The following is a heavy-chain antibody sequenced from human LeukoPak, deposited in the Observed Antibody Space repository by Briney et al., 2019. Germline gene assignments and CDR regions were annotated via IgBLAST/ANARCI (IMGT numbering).Heavy chain of an antibody. CDR2: ISFGGSTK. CDR1: GFTFSSYE. V-gene: IGHV3-48*03. D-gene: IGHD2-2*02. J-gene: IGHJ6*02. Sequence: GGSLRLSCAASGFTFSSYEMNWVRQAPGKGLEWVSYISFGGSTKYYADSVKGRFTISRDNAKNSLYLQMNSLRAEDTAVYYCARDWIVVVPAVILNYYYYGMDVWGQGTTVTVSS. CDR3: ARDWIVVVPAVILNYYYYGMDV.